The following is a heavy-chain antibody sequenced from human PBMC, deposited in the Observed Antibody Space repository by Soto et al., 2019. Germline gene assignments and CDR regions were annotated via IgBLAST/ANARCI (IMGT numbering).Heavy chain of an antibody. J-gene: IGHJ4*02. Sequence: GGSLRLSCAASGFTFSSYAMSWVRQAPGKGLEWVSAISGSGGSTYYADSVKGRFTISRDNSKNTLYLQMNSLRAEDTAVYYCARDHAHGYSNYVKYPNYFDYWGQGAQVTVSS. V-gene: IGHV3-23*01. CDR1: GFTFSSYA. CDR2: ISGSGGST. CDR3: ARDHAHGYSNYVKYPNYFDY. D-gene: IGHD4-4*01.